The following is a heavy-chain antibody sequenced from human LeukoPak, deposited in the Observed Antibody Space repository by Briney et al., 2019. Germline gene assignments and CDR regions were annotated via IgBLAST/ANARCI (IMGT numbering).Heavy chain of an antibody. CDR2: NYYSGST. V-gene: IGHV4-59*07. CDR3: AGAYCGGDYPCAFDI. CDR1: GGSIRSYY. J-gene: IGHJ3*02. D-gene: IGHD2-21*02. Sequence: SDTLSLTCTVSGGSIRSYYWSWIRQPPGKGLEWIGYNYYSGSTNYNPSLKSRVTISVDTSKNQFSLKLSSVTAADTAVYYCAGAYCGGDYPCAFDIWGQGTMVTVSS.